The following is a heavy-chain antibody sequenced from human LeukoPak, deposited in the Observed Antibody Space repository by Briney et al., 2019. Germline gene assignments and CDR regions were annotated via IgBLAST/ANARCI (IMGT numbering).Heavy chain of an antibody. CDR2: ISWNSGSI. D-gene: IGHD6-13*01. J-gene: IGHJ4*02. Sequence: GGSLRLSCAASGFTFDDYAMHWVRQVPGKGLEWVSGISWNSGSIGYADSVKGRFTISRDNAKNSLYLQMNSLRAEDTALYYCAKDSSSWTTFDYWGQGTLVIVSS. V-gene: IGHV3-9*01. CDR1: GFTFDDYA. CDR3: AKDSSSWTTFDY.